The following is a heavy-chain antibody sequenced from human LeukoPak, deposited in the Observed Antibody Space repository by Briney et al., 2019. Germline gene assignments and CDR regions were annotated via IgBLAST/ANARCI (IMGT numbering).Heavy chain of an antibody. CDR2: INPSGGST. D-gene: IGHD3-10*01. CDR3: ARARGSGSYYGHDYYYYYYMDV. CDR1: GYTFTTDY. Sequence: ASVTVSCKASGYTFTTDYIHWVRQAPGQGLEWMGIINPSGGSTTYAQKFQGRVIMTGDTSTSTVYMELRSLRSEDTTVYYCARARGSGSYYGHDYYYYYYMDVWGQGTTVTVSS. V-gene: IGHV1-46*01. J-gene: IGHJ6*03.